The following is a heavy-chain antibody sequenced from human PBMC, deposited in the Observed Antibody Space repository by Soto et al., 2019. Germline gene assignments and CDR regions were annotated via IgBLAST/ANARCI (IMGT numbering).Heavy chain of an antibody. CDR3: AKDLPRDPY. CDR1: GFTFSSYG. V-gene: IGHV3-30*18. J-gene: IGHJ4*02. CDR2: ISYDGSNK. Sequence: PGGSLRLSCAASGFTFSSYGMHWVRQAPGKGLEWVAVISYDGSNKYYADSVKGRFTISRDNSKNTLYLQMNSLRAEDTAVYYCAKDLPRDPYWGQGTLVTVSS.